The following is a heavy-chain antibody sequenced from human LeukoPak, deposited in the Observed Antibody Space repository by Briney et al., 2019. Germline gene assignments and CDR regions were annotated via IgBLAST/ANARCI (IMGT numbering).Heavy chain of an antibody. D-gene: IGHD5-24*01. Sequence: GGSLRLSCAASGFTFSNYGMHWVRQAPGKGLEWVALIRFDGANKYYADSVKGRFTVSRDNSLNTLHLQMNSLKTEDTAVYYCAREFGHNRWYFDYWGQGALVTVSS. V-gene: IGHV3-30*02. CDR1: GFTFSNYG. J-gene: IGHJ4*02. CDR2: IRFDGANK. CDR3: AREFGHNRWYFDY.